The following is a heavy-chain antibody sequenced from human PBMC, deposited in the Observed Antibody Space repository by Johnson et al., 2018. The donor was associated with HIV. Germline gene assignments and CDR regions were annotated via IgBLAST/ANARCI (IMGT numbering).Heavy chain of an antibody. CDR2: ISWEGGST. CDR1: GFTFDDYT. J-gene: IGHJ3*02. V-gene: IGHV3-43*01. CDR3: AKHPDAFDI. Sequence: LLVESGGGAVQPGGSLRLSCAASGFTFDDYTMQWVRQAPGKGLEWLSLISWEGGSTYYAGSVKGRFTISRDNSKNSLYLQMSSLRAEDTAVYYCAKHPDAFDIWGQGTMVTVSS.